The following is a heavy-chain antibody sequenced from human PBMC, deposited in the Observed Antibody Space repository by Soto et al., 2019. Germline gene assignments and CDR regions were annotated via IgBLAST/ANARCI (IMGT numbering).Heavy chain of an antibody. Sequence: ESGGGVVQPGRSLRLSCAASGFTFSSYGMHWVRQAPGKGLEWVAVISYDGSNKYYADSVKGRFTISRDNSKNTLYLQMNSLRAEDTAVYYCAKSGYSGYDLYWFDPWGQGTLVTVSS. D-gene: IGHD5-12*01. CDR3: AKSGYSGYDLYWFDP. CDR2: ISYDGSNK. J-gene: IGHJ5*02. CDR1: GFTFSSYG. V-gene: IGHV3-30*18.